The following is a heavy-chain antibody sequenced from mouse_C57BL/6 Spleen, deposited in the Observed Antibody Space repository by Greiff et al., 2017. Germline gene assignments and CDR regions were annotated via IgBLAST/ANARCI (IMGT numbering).Heavy chain of an antibody. Sequence: VQLQQSGAELVRPGASVTLSCKASGYTFTDYEMHWVKQTPVHGLEWIGAIDPETGGTAYNQKFKGKAILTDDKSYSTAYMELRSLTSEDPAVYYWTRGPYYGSSGDWYFDVWGTGTTVTGSS. D-gene: IGHD1-1*01. CDR3: TRGPYYGSSGDWYFDV. CDR2: IDPETGGT. CDR1: GYTFTDYE. J-gene: IGHJ1*03. V-gene: IGHV1-15*01.